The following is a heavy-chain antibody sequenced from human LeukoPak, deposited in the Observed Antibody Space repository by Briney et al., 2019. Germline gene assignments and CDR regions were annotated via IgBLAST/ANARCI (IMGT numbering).Heavy chain of an antibody. CDR2: IYSGGST. J-gene: IGHJ4*02. V-gene: IGHV3-53*01. CDR1: GFTFDDYA. CDR3: AGGGGINGSPFDY. D-gene: IGHD2-8*01. Sequence: GGSLRLSCAASGFTFDDYAMNWVRQAPGKGLEWVSVIYSGGSTYYADSVKGRFTISRDNSKNTLYLQMNSLRAEDTAVYYCAGGGGINGSPFDYWGQGTLVTVSS.